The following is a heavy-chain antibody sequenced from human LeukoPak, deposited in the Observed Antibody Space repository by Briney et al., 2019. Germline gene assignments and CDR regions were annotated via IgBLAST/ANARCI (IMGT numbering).Heavy chain of an antibody. CDR1: GLTFSSYS. V-gene: IGHV3-21*01. D-gene: IGHD3-22*01. CDR2: ISSSSSYI. CDR3: AREARLYYYDSSGYSP. Sequence: PGGSLRLSCAASGLTFSSYSMNWVRQAPGKGLEWVSSISSSSSYIYYADSVKGRFTISRDNAKNSLYLQMNSLRAEDTAVYYCAREARLYYYDSSGYSPWGQGTLVTVSS. J-gene: IGHJ5*02.